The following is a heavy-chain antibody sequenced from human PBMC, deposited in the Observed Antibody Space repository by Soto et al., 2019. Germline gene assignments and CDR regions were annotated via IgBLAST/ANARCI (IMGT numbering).Heavy chain of an antibody. CDR3: ARVFGDGYNRYLDY. CDR2: IIPIFGTA. D-gene: IGHD3-16*01. Sequence: QVQLVQSGAEVKKPGSSVKVSCKTSGGTFSNYAITWVRQAPGQGLEWMGGIIPIFGTAKYAQKFQGRVTITADASTSTDYMELSSLRSGDRAVYYCARVFGDGYNRYLDYWGQGTLVTVSS. V-gene: IGHV1-69*12. CDR1: GGTFSNYA. J-gene: IGHJ4*02.